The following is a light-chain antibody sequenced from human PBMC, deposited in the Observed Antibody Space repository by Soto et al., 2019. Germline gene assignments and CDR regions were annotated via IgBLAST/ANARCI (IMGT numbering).Light chain of an antibody. CDR1: TNDIGAYNY. Sequence: QSALTQPASVSGSPGQSITISCSGKTNDIGAYNYVSWYQHHPGKVPKVIIYEVRNRPSGVSNRFSGSKSGNTASLTISGLQAEDEADYYCCSYTISAPLVFGGGTKLTVL. CDR3: CSYTISAPLV. CDR2: EVR. V-gene: IGLV2-14*01. J-gene: IGLJ3*02.